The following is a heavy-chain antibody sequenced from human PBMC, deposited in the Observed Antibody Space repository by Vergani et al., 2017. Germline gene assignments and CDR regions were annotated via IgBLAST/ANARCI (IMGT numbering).Heavy chain of an antibody. CDR3: AKDASSGYLDY. CDR1: GFTFSSYG. J-gene: IGHJ4*02. CDR2: ISYDGSNK. V-gene: IGHV3-30*18. D-gene: IGHD3-22*01. Sequence: VQLVESGGGVVQPGRSLRHSCAASGFTFSSYGMPWVRQAPGKGLEWVEVISYDGSNKYYADSVKGRFPISRDNSKNTLYLQMNSLRAEDTAVYYCAKDASSGYLDYWGQGTLVTVSS.